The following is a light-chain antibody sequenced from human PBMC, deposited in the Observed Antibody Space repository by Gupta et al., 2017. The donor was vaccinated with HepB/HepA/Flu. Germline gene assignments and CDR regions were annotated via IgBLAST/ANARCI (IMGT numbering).Light chain of an antibody. V-gene: IGKV1-5*03. J-gene: IGKJ4*01. CDR3: QQDNSCPPT. CDR1: QSIGTW. CDR2: KAS. Sequence: EIQMAQSPFPLSASVGDRVAITCRASQSIGTWLSWFQQKPGKAPKLLIYKASSLETGVPSRFSGSGSGTKFTLTISSLQPDDFAIYHCQQDNSCPPTFGGGTKVEI.